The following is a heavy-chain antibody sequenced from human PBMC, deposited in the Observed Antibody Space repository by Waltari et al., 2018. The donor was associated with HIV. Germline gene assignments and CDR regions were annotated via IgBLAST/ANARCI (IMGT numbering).Heavy chain of an antibody. CDR2: VYDSGST. D-gene: IGHD6-6*01. J-gene: IGHJ2*01. Sequence: QVQLQESGPGLVKPSETLSLTCTVSGGSINSYYWRWIRQSPGKGLEWIGYVYDSGSTDYNPSLKSRVAISVDTSKNHFSLKLTSVTAADTAVYYCARELVSTRYWYFDLWGRGTLVTVSS. CDR1: GGSINSYY. CDR3: ARELVSTRYWYFDL. V-gene: IGHV4-59*01.